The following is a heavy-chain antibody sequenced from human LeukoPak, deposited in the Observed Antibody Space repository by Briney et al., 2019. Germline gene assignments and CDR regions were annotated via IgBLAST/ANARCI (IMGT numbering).Heavy chain of an antibody. V-gene: IGHV1-3*01. CDR2: INAGNGNT. J-gene: IGHJ3*02. CDR3: AREGTFDAFDI. CDR1: GYTFTSFA. Sequence: ASVTVSCKASGYTFTSFAMHWVRQAPGQRLEWMGWINAGNGNTKYSQKFQGRVTITRDTSASTAYMELSSLRSEDTAVYYCAREGTFDAFDIWGQGTMVTVSS.